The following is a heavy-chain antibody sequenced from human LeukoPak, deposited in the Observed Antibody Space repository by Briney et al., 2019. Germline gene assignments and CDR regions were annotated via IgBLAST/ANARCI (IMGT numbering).Heavy chain of an antibody. CDR2: ISGSAGTT. J-gene: IGHJ6*03. V-gene: IGHV3-23*01. CDR3: ATVVSKGPAYYYMDV. CDR1: GFTFSTYA. Sequence: GGSLRLSCAASGFTFSTYAMTWIRQAPEKGLEWVSVISGSAGTTYYADSVKGRFTISRDNSKNTLYLHMNSLRAEDTAVYYWATVVSKGPAYYYMDVWGKGTTVTVSS. D-gene: IGHD5/OR15-5a*01.